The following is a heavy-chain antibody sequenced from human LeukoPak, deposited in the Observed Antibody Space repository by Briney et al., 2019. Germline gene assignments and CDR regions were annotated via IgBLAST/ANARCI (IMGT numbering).Heavy chain of an antibody. CDR1: GYTFTGYY. J-gene: IGHJ4*02. CDR2: INPNSGGT. V-gene: IGHV1-2*02. CDR3: ARDPSSGYQNYFDC. Sequence: ASVRLSCTASGYTFTGYYMHWVRQAPGQGLEWMGWINPNSGGTNYAQKFQGRVTMTRDTSISTAYMELSRLRSDDTAVYYCARDPSSGYQNYFDCWGQGTLVTVSS. D-gene: IGHD3-22*01.